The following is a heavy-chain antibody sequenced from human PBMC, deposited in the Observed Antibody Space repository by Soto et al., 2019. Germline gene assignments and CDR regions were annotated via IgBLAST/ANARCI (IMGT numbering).Heavy chain of an antibody. J-gene: IGHJ5*02. CDR3: ARALSYSSSWWYNWFDP. D-gene: IGHD6-13*01. CDR2: IWYDGSNK. Sequence: PGASLKLSSAASGFTFSNYGMHAGRQAPGKGLEWVAVIWYDGSNKYYADSVKGRFTISRDNSKNTLYLQMNSLRAEDTAVYYCARALSYSSSWWYNWFDPWGQGT. V-gene: IGHV3-33*01. CDR1: GFTFSNYG.